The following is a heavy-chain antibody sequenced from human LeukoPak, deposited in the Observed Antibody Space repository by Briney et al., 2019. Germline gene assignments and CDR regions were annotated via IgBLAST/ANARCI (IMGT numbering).Heavy chain of an antibody. CDR3: AKHYDYRKNWFDP. Sequence: GGSLRLSCAGSGITFSSYWMHWVRQAPGKGLEWVSAISGSGGSTYYADSVKGRFTISRDNSKNTLYLQMNSLRAEDTAVYYCAKHYDYRKNWFDPWGQGTLVTVSS. J-gene: IGHJ5*02. CDR1: GITFSSYW. CDR2: ISGSGGST. D-gene: IGHD4-11*01. V-gene: IGHV3-23*01.